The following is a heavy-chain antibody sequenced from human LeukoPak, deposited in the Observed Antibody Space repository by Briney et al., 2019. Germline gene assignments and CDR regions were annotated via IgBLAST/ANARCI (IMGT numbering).Heavy chain of an antibody. CDR3: ARGQRTTMVRGVIETYCFDY. CDR2: ISAYNGNT. Sequence: ASVKVSCKASGYTFTSYGISWVRQAPGQGLEWMGWISAYNGNTNYAQKLQGRVTMTTDTSTSTAYMELSSLRSEDTAVYYCARGQRTTMVRGVIETYCFDYWGQGTLVTVSS. V-gene: IGHV1-18*01. J-gene: IGHJ4*02. CDR1: GYTFTSYG. D-gene: IGHD3-10*01.